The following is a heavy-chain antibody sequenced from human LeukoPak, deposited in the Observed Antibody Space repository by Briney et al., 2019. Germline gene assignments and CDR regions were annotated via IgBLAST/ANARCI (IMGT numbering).Heavy chain of an antibody. CDR2: ISSSGSTI. D-gene: IGHD4-17*01. Sequence: GGSLRLSCAASGFTFSSYEMNRVRQAPGKGLEWVSYISSSGSTIYYADSVKGRFTISRDNAKNSLYLQMNSLRAEDTAVYYCAKDGQMTTVTTWNYWGQGTLVTVSS. CDR3: AKDGQMTTVTTWNY. CDR1: GFTFSSYE. J-gene: IGHJ4*02. V-gene: IGHV3-48*03.